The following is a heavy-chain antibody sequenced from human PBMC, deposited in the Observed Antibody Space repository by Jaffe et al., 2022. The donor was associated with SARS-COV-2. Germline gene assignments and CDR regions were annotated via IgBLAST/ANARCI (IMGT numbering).Heavy chain of an antibody. Sequence: QVQLQESGPGLVKPSQTLSLTCTVSGGSISSGSYYWSWIRQPAGKGLEWIGRIYTSGSTNYNPSLKSRVTISVDTSKNQFSLKLSSVTAADTAVYYCASDLRYDSSGYLDRIYGMDVWGQGTTVTVSS. J-gene: IGHJ6*02. D-gene: IGHD3-22*01. V-gene: IGHV4-61*02. CDR3: ASDLRYDSSGYLDRIYGMDV. CDR2: IYTSGST. CDR1: GGSISSGSYY.